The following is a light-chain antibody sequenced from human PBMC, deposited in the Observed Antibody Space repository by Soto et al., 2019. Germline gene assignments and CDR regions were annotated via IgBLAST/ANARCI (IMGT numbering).Light chain of an antibody. J-gene: IGKJ1*01. CDR1: QSVSSY. CDR2: DAS. V-gene: IGKV3-11*01. Sequence: EIVLTQSPATLSLSPGERATLSCRASQSVSSYLAWYQQKFGQAPRLLIYDASNRATGIPARFSGSESGTDFTLTISSLEPEDFAIYYCQQRYNWPLTFGQGTKVDIK. CDR3: QQRYNWPLT.